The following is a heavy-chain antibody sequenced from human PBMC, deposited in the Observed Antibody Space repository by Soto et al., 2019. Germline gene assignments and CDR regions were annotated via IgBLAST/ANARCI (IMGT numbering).Heavy chain of an antibody. Sequence: GASVKVSCKASGGTFSSYAISWVRQAPGQGLEWMGGIIPIFGTANYAQKFQGRVTITADESASTAYMELSSLGSEDTAVYYCARPARDYYDSSGYGAFDIWGQGTMVTVSS. V-gene: IGHV1-69*13. CDR2: IIPIFGTA. CDR1: GGTFSSYA. D-gene: IGHD3-22*01. CDR3: ARPARDYYDSSGYGAFDI. J-gene: IGHJ3*02.